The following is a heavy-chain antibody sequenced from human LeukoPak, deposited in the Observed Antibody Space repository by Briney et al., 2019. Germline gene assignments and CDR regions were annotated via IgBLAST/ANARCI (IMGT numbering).Heavy chain of an antibody. CDR2: IKQDGSEK. CDR3: AGEGYYDSSGYYR. CDR1: GFTFSSYW. Sequence: GGSLRLPCAASGFTFSSYWMSWVRQAPGKGLEWVANIKQDGSEKYYVDSVKGRFTISRDNAKNSLYLQMNSLRAEDTAVYYCAGEGYYDSSGYYRWGQGTLVTVSS. D-gene: IGHD3-22*01. J-gene: IGHJ4*02. V-gene: IGHV3-7*01.